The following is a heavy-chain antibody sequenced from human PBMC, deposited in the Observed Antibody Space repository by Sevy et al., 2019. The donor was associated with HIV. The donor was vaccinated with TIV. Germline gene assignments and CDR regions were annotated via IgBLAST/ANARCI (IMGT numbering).Heavy chain of an antibody. Sequence: GGSLRLSCAASGFTFSSYAMSWVRQAPGKGLEWVSAISGSGGSTYYADSVKGRVTSSRDNSKNTLYLQMNSLRAEDTAVYYCALAYYDSSGYSPYYYYYGMDVWGQGTTVTVSS. CDR2: ISGSGGST. V-gene: IGHV3-23*01. J-gene: IGHJ6*02. CDR1: GFTFSSYA. CDR3: ALAYYDSSGYSPYYYYYGMDV. D-gene: IGHD3-22*01.